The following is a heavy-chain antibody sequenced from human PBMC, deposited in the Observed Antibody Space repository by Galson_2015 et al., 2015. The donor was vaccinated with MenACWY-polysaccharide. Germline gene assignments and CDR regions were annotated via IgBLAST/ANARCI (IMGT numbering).Heavy chain of an antibody. CDR1: GFTFASYA. V-gene: IGHV3-23*01. D-gene: IGHD6-13*01. CDR2: ISGSGGST. Sequence: SLRLSCAASGFTFASYAMSWVRQAPGRGLEWVSGISGSGGSTYYVDSVKGRFTISRDPSKNTLYLRMNSLRAEDTAVYYCAKAKYSSSWFGPNFDSWGQGTLVTVTS. CDR3: AKAKYSSSWFGPNFDS. J-gene: IGHJ4*02.